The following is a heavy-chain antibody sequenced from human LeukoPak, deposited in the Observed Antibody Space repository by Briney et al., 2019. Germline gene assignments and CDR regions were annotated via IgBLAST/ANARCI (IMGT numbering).Heavy chain of an antibody. J-gene: IGHJ4*02. V-gene: IGHV4-38-2*01. Sequence: PGGSLRLSCAASGFTFSRYSMNWVRQPPGKGLEWIGSIYYSGSTYYNPSLKSRVTISVDTSKNQFSLKLASVTAADTAVYYCATTFNWAFDYWGQGTLVTVSS. CDR3: ATTFNWAFDY. CDR2: IYYSGST. D-gene: IGHD7-27*01. CDR1: GFTFSRYS.